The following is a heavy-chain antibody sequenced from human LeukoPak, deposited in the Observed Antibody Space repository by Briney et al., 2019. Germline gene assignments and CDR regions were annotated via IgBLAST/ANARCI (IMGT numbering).Heavy chain of an antibody. J-gene: IGHJ4*02. CDR3: ARHRDTRGYGGYWDFDQ. CDR1: GGYISSFY. V-gene: IGHV4-59*08. D-gene: IGHD5-12*01. Sequence: PSETLSLTCTVSGGYISSFYWSWIRQPPGKGLHWMGYIYYSGITKYNPSLKSRVTISVDTSKNQFSLKLSSVAAADTAVYYCARHRDTRGYGGYWDFDQWGQGTLVTVSS. CDR2: IYYSGIT.